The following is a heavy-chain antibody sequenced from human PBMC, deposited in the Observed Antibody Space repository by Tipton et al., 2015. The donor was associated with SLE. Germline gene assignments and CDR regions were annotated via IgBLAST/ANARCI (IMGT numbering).Heavy chain of an antibody. D-gene: IGHD3-10*01. CDR2: IYTSGST. Sequence: TLSLTCTVAGGSISSGSYYWTWIRQPAGKGLEWIGRIYTSGSTNYNPSLKSRVTMSVDTSKNQFSLKLSSVTAADTAVYYCARDSVWVQGVKGAFDIWGQGTMVTVSS. V-gene: IGHV4-61*02. J-gene: IGHJ3*02. CDR1: GGSISSGSYY. CDR3: ARDSVWVQGVKGAFDI.